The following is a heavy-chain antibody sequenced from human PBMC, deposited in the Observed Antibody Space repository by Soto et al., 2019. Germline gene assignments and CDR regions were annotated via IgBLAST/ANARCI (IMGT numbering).Heavy chain of an antibody. CDR3: ARDTGAAAGDPSYYYGMDV. V-gene: IGHV3-30-3*01. J-gene: IGHJ6*02. D-gene: IGHD6-13*01. CDR1: GFTFSGYA. CDR2: ISYDGSIK. Sequence: PGGSLRLSCAASGFTFSGYAMHWVRQAPGKGLEWVAVISYDGSIKYYADSVKDRFTISRDNSRDTLYLQMNSLRAEDTALYYCARDTGAAAGDPSYYYGMDVWGQGTTVTVSS.